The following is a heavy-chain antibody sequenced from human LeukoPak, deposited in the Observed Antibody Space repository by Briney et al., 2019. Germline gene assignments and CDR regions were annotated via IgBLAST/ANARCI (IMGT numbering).Heavy chain of an antibody. CDR1: GFTFSTYW. V-gene: IGHV3-74*01. D-gene: IGHD1-14*01. CDR2: FNSDGRST. Sequence: GGSLRLSCAASGFTFSTYWMHWVRQAPGKGLVWVSRFNSDGRSTYHADSVKGRFTISRDNAKNTLYLQMNSLRAEDTAVYYCAKDRGAPDFYYYYGMDVWGQGTTVTVSS. CDR3: AKDRGAPDFYYYYGMDV. J-gene: IGHJ6*02.